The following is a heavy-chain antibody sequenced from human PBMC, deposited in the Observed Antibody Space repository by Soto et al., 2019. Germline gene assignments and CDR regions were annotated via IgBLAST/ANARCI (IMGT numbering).Heavy chain of an antibody. J-gene: IGHJ5*02. D-gene: IGHD4-17*01. V-gene: IGHV5-51*01. Sequence: GESLKISCKGSGYSFINYWIAWVRQMPGKGLECMGIIYPSDSDTRYSPSFQGQVTISVDKSISTAYLQWSSLKASDTAIYYCARHGFYGDYSSNYFDPWGQGTLVTVSS. CDR1: GYSFINYW. CDR3: ARHGFYGDYSSNYFDP. CDR2: IYPSDSDT.